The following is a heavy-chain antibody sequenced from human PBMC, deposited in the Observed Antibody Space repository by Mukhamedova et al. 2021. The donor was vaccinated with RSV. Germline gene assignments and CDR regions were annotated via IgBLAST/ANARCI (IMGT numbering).Heavy chain of an antibody. CDR2: I. J-gene: IGHJ4*02. D-gene: IGHD3-10*01. CDR3: AEGRSYYYLDY. V-gene: IGHV3-9*01. Sequence: IGYADSVKGRFTISRDNAKNSLYLQMNSLRADDSALYYCAEGRSYYYLDYWGQGALVTVSS.